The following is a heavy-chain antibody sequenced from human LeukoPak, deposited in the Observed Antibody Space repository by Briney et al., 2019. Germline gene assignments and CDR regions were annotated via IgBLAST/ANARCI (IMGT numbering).Heavy chain of an antibody. V-gene: IGHV4-34*01. D-gene: IGHD2-15*01. CDR3: AGIVVVVAATPEPNYFDY. Sequence: SETLSLTCAVYGGSFSGYYWSWIRQPPGKGLEWIGEINHSGSTNYNPSLKSRVTISVDTSKNQFSLKLSSVTAADTAVYYCAGIVVVVAATPEPNYFDYWGQGTLVTVSS. CDR2: INHSGST. J-gene: IGHJ4*02. CDR1: GGSFSGYY.